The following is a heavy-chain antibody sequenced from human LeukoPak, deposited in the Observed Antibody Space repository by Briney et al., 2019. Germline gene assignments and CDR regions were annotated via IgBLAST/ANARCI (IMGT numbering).Heavy chain of an antibody. CDR2: INSDVSTT. V-gene: IGHV3-74*01. CDR3: ARELHIAVAGSFDY. Sequence: GGSLRLSCAASGFTFGTYWMHWVRHAPGKGLVWVSRINSDVSTTSYADSVKGRFTISRDNSKNTLYLQMNSLRAEDTAVYYCARELHIAVAGSFDYWGQGTLVTVSS. D-gene: IGHD6-19*01. J-gene: IGHJ4*02. CDR1: GFTFGTYW.